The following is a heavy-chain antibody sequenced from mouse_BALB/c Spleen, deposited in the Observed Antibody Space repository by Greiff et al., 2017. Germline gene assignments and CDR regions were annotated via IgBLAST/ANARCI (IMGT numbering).Heavy chain of an antibody. D-gene: IGHD2-2*01. J-gene: IGHJ1*01. Sequence: QVQLQQPGAELVRPGASVMLSCKASGYSFTRYWMNWVKQRPGQGLEWIGMIHPSDSETRLDQNFKDKATLTVDKSSSTAYMQLSSPTSEDSAVYYCAGTEGGYDWYFDVWGAGTTVTVSS. CDR2: IHPSDSET. CDR3: AGTEGGYDWYFDV. CDR1: GYSFTRYW. V-gene: IGHV1-74*01.